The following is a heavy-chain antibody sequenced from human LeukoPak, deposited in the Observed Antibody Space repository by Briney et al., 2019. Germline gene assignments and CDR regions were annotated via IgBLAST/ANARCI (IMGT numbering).Heavy chain of an antibody. J-gene: IGHJ4*02. Sequence: GGSLRLSCAASGFAFSTCSMHWVRQATGKGLESVSAISGNGGSTYYANSVKGRFTISRDNSKNTLYLQMGSLTAEDMGYYYCAREGTPGTFDYWGQGTLVTVSA. CDR2: ISGNGGST. D-gene: IGHD6-13*01. V-gene: IGHV3-64*01. CDR1: GFAFSTCS. CDR3: AREGTPGTFDY.